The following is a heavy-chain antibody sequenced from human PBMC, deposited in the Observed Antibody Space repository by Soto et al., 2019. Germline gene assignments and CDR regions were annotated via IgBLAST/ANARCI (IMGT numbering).Heavy chain of an antibody. J-gene: IGHJ2*01. CDR2: LYASGTT. Sequence: SETLSLTCNVSGGSISDYYWCWIRQPAGKGLEWIGRLYASGTTDYNPSLRSRVAMSVDTSKNHFSLRLNSVTAADTAVYYCTLCATAGYFDLWGRGTLVTV. CDR3: TLCATAGYFDL. CDR1: GGSISDYY. V-gene: IGHV4-4*07.